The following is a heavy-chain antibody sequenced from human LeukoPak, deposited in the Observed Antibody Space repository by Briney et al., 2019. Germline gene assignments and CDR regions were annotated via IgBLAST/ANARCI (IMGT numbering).Heavy chain of an antibody. CDR1: GYTFTGYY. D-gene: IGHD3-22*01. V-gene: IGHV1-2*02. Sequence: ASVKVSCKASGYTFTGYYMHWVRQAPGQGLEWMGWINPNSGGTNYAQKFQGRVTMTRDTSISTAYMELSRLRSDDTAVYYCVRDLSYYYDSRGYFDYWGQGTLVTVSS. CDR3: VRDLSYYYDSRGYFDY. J-gene: IGHJ4*02. CDR2: INPNSGGT.